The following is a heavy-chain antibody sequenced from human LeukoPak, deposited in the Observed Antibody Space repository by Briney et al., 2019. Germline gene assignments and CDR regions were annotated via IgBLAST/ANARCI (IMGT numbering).Heavy chain of an antibody. CDR3: AKEVDTVMNWANDAFDV. CDR2: ISYDGVDK. J-gene: IGHJ3*01. D-gene: IGHD5-18*01. Sequence: GGSLRLSCAASGFTFSSYWMSWVRQAPGKGLEGVGGISYDGVDKYYPNSVEGRFTISRDNSKNTLFLQMESLRPEDTAVYYCAKEVDTVMNWANDAFDVWGQGTVVIVSS. V-gene: IGHV3-30*18. CDR1: GFTFSSYW.